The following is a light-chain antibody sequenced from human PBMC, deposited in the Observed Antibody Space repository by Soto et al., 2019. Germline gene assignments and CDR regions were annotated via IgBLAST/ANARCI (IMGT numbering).Light chain of an antibody. CDR2: EVS. J-gene: IGLJ1*01. CDR1: SSDVGGYNY. V-gene: IGLV2-8*01. Sequence: QSVLTQPPSAPGAPGQSVTISCTGTSSDVGGYNYVSWYQQHPGKAPKLMIYEVSERPSGVPDRFSGSKSSNTASLTVSGLQAEDESDYYCSSYAGSNNFVLGTGTKVTGL. CDR3: SSYAGSNNFV.